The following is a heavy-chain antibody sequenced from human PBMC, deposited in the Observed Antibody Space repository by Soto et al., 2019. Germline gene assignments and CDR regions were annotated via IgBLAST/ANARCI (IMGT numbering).Heavy chain of an antibody. CDR3: ARPWGGSYYFDY. Sequence: PGGSLRLSCAASGFTFSSYAMHWVRQAPGKGLEWVAVISYDGSNKYYADSVRGRFTISRDNSKNTLYLQMNSLRAEDTAVYYCARPWGGSYYFDYWGQGTLVTVSS. D-gene: IGHD1-26*01. CDR1: GFTFSSYA. CDR2: ISYDGSNK. J-gene: IGHJ4*02. V-gene: IGHV3-30-3*01.